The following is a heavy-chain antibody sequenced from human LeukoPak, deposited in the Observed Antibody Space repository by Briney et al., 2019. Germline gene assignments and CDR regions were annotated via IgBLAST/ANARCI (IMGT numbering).Heavy chain of an antibody. CDR1: GYTFTSYY. D-gene: IGHD3-3*01. J-gene: IGHJ4*02. V-gene: IGHV1-46*01. CDR3: AREGGGAYDFSDY. Sequence: ASVKVSCKASGYTFTSYYMHWVRQAPGQGLEWMGIINPSGGSTSYAQKFQGRVTMTRNTSTRTVYMELSSLRSEDTAVYYCAREGGGAYDFSDYWGQGTLVTVSS. CDR2: INPSGGST.